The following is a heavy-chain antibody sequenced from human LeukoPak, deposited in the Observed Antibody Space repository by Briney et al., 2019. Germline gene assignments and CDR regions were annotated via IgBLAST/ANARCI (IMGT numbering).Heavy chain of an antibody. V-gene: IGHV1-46*01. Sequence: ASVRVSCKASGYTFTSYYMHWVRQAPGQGLERMGIINPSGGSTSYAQKFQGRVTMTRDMSTSTVYMELSSLRSDDTAVYYCAREEYYDTFHDYWGQGTLVTVSS. CDR3: AREEYYDTFHDY. D-gene: IGHD3-9*01. CDR1: GYTFTSYY. J-gene: IGHJ4*02. CDR2: INPSGGST.